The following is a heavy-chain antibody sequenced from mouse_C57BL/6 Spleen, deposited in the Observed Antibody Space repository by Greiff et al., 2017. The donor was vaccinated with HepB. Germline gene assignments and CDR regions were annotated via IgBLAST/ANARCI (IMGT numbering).Heavy chain of an antibody. J-gene: IGHJ3*01. D-gene: IGHD2-3*01. CDR1: GFTFSSYA. CDR2: ISDGGSYT. Sequence: EVKLMESGGGLVKPGGSLKLSCAASGFTFSSYAMSWVRQTPEKRLEWVATISDGGSYTYYPDNVKGRFTISRDNAKNNPYLQMSHLKSEDTAMYYCARDPDGYYVWFAYWGQGTLVTVSA. V-gene: IGHV5-4*01. CDR3: ARDPDGYYVWFAY.